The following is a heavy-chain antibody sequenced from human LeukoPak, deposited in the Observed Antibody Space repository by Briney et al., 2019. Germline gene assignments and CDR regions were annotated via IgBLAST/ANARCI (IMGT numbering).Heavy chain of an antibody. D-gene: IGHD2-2*01. V-gene: IGHV4-39*07. Sequence: PSETLSLTCTVSGCSITSSSYYWGWFRQPPGRGLEWIGTIYYSGSTNYNPSLKSRITISVDTSKNQFSLKLSSVTAADTAVYYCARASWIGVVPAAKGWFDPWGQGTLVTVSS. J-gene: IGHJ5*02. CDR3: ARASWIGVVPAAKGWFDP. CDR1: GCSITSSSYY. CDR2: IYYSGST.